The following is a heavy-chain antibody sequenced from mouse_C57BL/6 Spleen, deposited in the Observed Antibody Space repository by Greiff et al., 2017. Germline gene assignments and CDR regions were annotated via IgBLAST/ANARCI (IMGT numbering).Heavy chain of an antibody. CDR3: ARSASYEGFAY. Sequence: QVQLQQSGAELVKPGASVKISCKASGYAFSSYWMHWVKQRPGKGLEWIGQIYPGDGDTNYNGKFKGKATLTADKSSSTAYMQLSSLTSEDSAVXFCARSASYEGFAYWGQGTLVTVSA. CDR2: IYPGDGDT. J-gene: IGHJ3*01. V-gene: IGHV1-80*01. D-gene: IGHD2-10*01. CDR1: GYAFSSYW.